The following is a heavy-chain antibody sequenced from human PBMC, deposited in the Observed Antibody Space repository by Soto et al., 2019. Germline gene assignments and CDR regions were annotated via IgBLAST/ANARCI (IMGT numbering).Heavy chain of an antibody. J-gene: IGHJ6*02. CDR3: ARRSARGYSYGYGMDV. V-gene: IGHV4-61*01. Sequence: QVQLQESGPGLVKPSETLSLTCGVSGGSVSSGSHYWNWIRQPPGKGLEWIGHIYYSGSTNYNPSLKGRLTIVVDTSKNQFSLKLSSVTAADTAVYYCARRSARGYSYGYGMDVWGQGTTVTVSS. CDR2: IYYSGST. CDR1: GGSVSSGSHY. D-gene: IGHD5-18*01.